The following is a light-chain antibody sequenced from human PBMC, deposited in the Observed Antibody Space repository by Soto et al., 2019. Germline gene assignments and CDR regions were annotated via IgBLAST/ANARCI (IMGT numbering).Light chain of an antibody. CDR3: AGWDDSLNGPV. CDR1: SSNIGRNT. Sequence: QSVLTQPPSASGTPGQRVTISCSGSSSNIGRNTVNWYQQLPGTAPKLLIYSNNQRPSAVPDRFSGSKSGTSGSLAISGLQSEDEADYYCAGWDDSLNGPVFGGGTKLTVL. V-gene: IGLV1-44*01. CDR2: SNN. J-gene: IGLJ2*01.